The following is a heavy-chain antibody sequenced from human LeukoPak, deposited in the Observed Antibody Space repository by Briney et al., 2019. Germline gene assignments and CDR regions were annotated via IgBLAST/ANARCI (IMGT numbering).Heavy chain of an antibody. CDR2: SHSDGRST. Sequence: GGSLRLSCAASGFTFSTYWMHWVRQAPGKGLGWVSRSHSDGRSTSYADSVNGRFTISIDNAKNTLYLQMNSLRAEDTAVYYCARDRPGNTAIDYWGQGTLVTVS. CDR3: ARDRPGNTAIDY. CDR1: GFTFSTYW. D-gene: IGHD5-18*01. J-gene: IGHJ4*02. V-gene: IGHV3-74*01.